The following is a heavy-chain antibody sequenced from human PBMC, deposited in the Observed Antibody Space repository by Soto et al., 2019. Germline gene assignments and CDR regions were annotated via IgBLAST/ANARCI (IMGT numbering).Heavy chain of an antibody. Sequence: EVQLVESGGGLVQPGGSLRLSCAAYGFMFSPYWMSWVRQDPGKGLEWVATISGGASDKFYVDSVKGRLTISRDDAKNSLYLQMNSLRDEDTAVYYCVREDLHRFDPWGQGTLVTVSS. D-gene: IGHD3-3*01. CDR1: GFMFSPYW. J-gene: IGHJ5*02. CDR3: VREDLHRFDP. V-gene: IGHV3-7*01. CDR2: ISGGASDK.